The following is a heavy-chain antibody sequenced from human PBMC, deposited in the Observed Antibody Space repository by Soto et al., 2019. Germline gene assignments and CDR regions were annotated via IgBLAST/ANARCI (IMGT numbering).Heavy chain of an antibody. CDR1: GGTFSTST. J-gene: IGHJ4*02. V-gene: IGHV1-69*08. Sequence: QVQLEQSGTEVKKPGSSVKVSCKASGGTFSTSTVTWVRQAPGQGLEWMGRIIPIFGTGDYAPKFQGRVLITADKSTSTVYMELSGLKAEDTAVFFCVRDAPIGSVFSGYDAIDSWGQGTLVTVSS. D-gene: IGHD5-12*01. CDR2: IIPIFGTG. CDR3: VRDAPIGSVFSGYDAIDS.